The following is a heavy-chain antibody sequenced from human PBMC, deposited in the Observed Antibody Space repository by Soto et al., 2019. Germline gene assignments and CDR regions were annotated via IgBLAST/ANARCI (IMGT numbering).Heavy chain of an antibody. Sequence: GGSLRLSCAASGFTFSSYWMSWVRQAPGKGLEWVSVIYSGGSTYYADSVKGRFTISRDNSKNTLYLQMNSLRAEDTAVYYCARALWLKGAFDIWGQGTMVTVSS. CDR3: ARALWLKGAFDI. D-gene: IGHD3-10*01. CDR2: IYSGGST. V-gene: IGHV3-66*01. J-gene: IGHJ3*02. CDR1: GFTFSSYW.